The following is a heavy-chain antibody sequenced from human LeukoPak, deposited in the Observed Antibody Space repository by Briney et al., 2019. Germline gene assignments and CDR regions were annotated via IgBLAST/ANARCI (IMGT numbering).Heavy chain of an antibody. CDR1: GFTFSSYA. Sequence: GGSLRLSCAASGFTFSSYAMSWVRQAPGKGLECVSTISVSGVSTFYADSVKGRFTISRDTSKNTLYLQLNSLGAEDTAVYYCARDHLGDSYFDYWGQGTLVPVSS. CDR3: ARDHLGDSYFDY. J-gene: IGHJ4*02. CDR2: ISVSGVST. V-gene: IGHV3-23*01. D-gene: IGHD3-10*01.